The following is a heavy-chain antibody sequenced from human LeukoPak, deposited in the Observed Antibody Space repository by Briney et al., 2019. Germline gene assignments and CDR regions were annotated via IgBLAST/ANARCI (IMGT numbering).Heavy chain of an antibody. V-gene: IGHV4-59*01. Sequence: NPSETLSLTCTVSGGSISSYYWSWIRQPPGKGLEWIGHIYYSGSTNYNPSLKSRVTISVDTSKNQFSLKLSSVTAADTAVYYCARSNSGGSDYWGQGTLVTVSS. CDR1: GGSISSYY. D-gene: IGHD1-26*01. J-gene: IGHJ4*02. CDR3: ARSNSGGSDY. CDR2: IYYSGST.